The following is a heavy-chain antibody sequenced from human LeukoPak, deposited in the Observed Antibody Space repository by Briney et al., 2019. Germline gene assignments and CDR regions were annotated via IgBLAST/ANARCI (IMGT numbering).Heavy chain of an antibody. D-gene: IGHD3-9*01. J-gene: IGHJ4*02. Sequence: GGSLRLSCAASGFTFSSYSMNWVRQAPGKGLEWVSYISSRSSTIYYADSVKGRFTISRDNAKNSLYLQMNSLRDEDTAVYYCARDRASYHILTDYYTDGFDYCGQGTLVTVSS. CDR2: ISSRSSTI. CDR3: ARDRASYHILTDYYTDGFDY. CDR1: GFTFSSYS. V-gene: IGHV3-48*02.